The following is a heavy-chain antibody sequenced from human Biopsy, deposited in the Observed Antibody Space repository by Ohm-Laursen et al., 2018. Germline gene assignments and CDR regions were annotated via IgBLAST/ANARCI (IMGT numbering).Heavy chain of an antibody. CDR3: ARHPTGFWFDP. CDR2: IYNSETT. J-gene: IGHJ5*02. CDR1: GDSISTSTTYY. Sequence: GTLSLTCTVSGDSISTSTTYYWAWLRQPPGKGLEWIGSIYNSETTFYNPSLKSRVAISVDTSTNQFSLKVSSVTAADTALYYCARHPTGFWFDPWGHGTLVTVSS. V-gene: IGHV4-39*01.